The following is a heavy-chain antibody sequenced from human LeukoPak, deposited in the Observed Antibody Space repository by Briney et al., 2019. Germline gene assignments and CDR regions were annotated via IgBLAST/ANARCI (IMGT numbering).Heavy chain of an antibody. Sequence: GGSLRLSCAASGFTFSSYAMSWVRQAPGKGLEWVSAISGSGGNTYYADSVKGRFTISRDNSKNTLYLQMNSLRAEDTAVYYCAKDECRYTYGCLGFDYWGQGTLVTVSS. V-gene: IGHV3-23*01. CDR2: ISGSGGNT. J-gene: IGHJ4*02. CDR1: GFTFSSYA. D-gene: IGHD5-18*01. CDR3: AKDECRYTYGCLGFDY.